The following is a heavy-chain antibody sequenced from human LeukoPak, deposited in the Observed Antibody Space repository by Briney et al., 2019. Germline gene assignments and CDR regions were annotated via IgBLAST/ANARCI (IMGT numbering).Heavy chain of an antibody. J-gene: IGHJ4*02. CDR1: GFTFSSYG. Sequence: GGSLRLSCAASGFTFSSYGMHWVRQAPGKGLEWVAVIWYDGSNKYYADSVKGRFTISRDNSKNTLYLQMNSLGAEDTAVYYCARELSSSWYYFDYWGQGTLVTVSS. CDR2: IWYDGSNK. D-gene: IGHD6-13*01. V-gene: IGHV3-33*01. CDR3: ARELSSSWYYFDY.